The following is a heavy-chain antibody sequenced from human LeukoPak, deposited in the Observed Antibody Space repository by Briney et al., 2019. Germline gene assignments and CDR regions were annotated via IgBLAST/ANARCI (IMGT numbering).Heavy chain of an antibody. J-gene: IGHJ4*02. V-gene: IGHV3-48*03. CDR3: ARDPDDGSGYPHPYFDY. CDR1: GFTFSSYE. CDR2: ISSSGSNI. Sequence: GGSLRLSCAASGFTFSSYEMNWVRQAPGKGLEWVSYISSSGSNIVYADSVKGRFTISRDNAKNSLYLQMNSLRAEDTAVYYCARDPDDGSGYPHPYFDYWGQGTLVTVSS. D-gene: IGHD3-22*01.